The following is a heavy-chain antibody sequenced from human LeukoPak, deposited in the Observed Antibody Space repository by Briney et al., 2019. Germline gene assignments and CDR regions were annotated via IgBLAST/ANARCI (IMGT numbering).Heavy chain of an antibody. CDR2: ISSNGGST. CDR3: ARRYCSSTSCTLDY. Sequence: GGSLRLSCSASGFTFSSYAMHWVRQAPGKGLEYISAISSNGGSTYYADSVKGRFTISRDNAKNSLYLQMSSLRVEDTAVYYCARRYCSSTSCTLDYWGQGTLVTVSS. V-gene: IGHV3-64*04. CDR1: GFTFSSYA. D-gene: IGHD2-2*01. J-gene: IGHJ4*02.